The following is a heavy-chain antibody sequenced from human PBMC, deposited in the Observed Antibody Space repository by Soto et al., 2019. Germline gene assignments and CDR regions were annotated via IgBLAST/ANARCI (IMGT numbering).Heavy chain of an antibody. CDR3: ARAAYNWDFSGMDV. D-gene: IGHD1-7*01. Sequence: SVKVSCKASGGTFSSYAISWVRQAPGQGLEWMGGIIPIFGTANYAQKFQGRVTITADESTSTAYMELSSLRSEDTAVCYCARAAYNWDFSGMDVWGQGTTVTVSS. J-gene: IGHJ6*02. CDR2: IIPIFGTA. CDR1: GGTFSSYA. V-gene: IGHV1-69*13.